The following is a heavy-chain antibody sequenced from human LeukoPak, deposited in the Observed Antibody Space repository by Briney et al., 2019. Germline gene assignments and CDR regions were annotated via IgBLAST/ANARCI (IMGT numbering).Heavy chain of an antibody. J-gene: IGHJ4*02. CDR2: ISGSGGST. Sequence: NPGGSLRLSCAASGFTFRSYAMSWVRQAPGKGLEWVSVISGSGGSTYYADSVKGRFTIFRDNSKTTLYLQMNSLRAEDTAVYYCAKGLYSGSYDGFDSWGQGALVTVSS. CDR3: AKGLYSGSYDGFDS. D-gene: IGHD1-26*01. CDR1: GFTFRSYA. V-gene: IGHV3-23*01.